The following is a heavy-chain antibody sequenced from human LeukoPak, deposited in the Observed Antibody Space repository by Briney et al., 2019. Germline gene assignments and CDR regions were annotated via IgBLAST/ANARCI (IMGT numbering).Heavy chain of an antibody. CDR3: ARDPVGGSYSCYFDY. J-gene: IGHJ4*02. Sequence: GGSLRLSCAASGFTFSSYSMNWVRQAPGKGPEWVSSISSSTAYIYYADSVKGRFTISRDNAKNSLYLQMNSLTAEDTAVYYCARDPVGGSYSCYFDYWGQGTLVTVSS. V-gene: IGHV3-21*01. CDR2: ISSSTAYI. D-gene: IGHD1-26*01. CDR1: GFTFSSYS.